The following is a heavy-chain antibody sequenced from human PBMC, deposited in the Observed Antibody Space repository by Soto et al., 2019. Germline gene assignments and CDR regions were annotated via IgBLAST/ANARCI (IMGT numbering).Heavy chain of an antibody. CDR1: GGSISSGGYY. V-gene: IGHV4-31*03. CDR2: IYYSAST. D-gene: IGHD2-21*02. CDR3: ARATAIPGTVTGHHSDY. J-gene: IGHJ4*02. Sequence: TLSLTCTVSGGSISSGGYYWSWIRQHPGKGLEWIGYIYYSASTYYNPSLKSRVTISVDTSKNQFSLKLSSVTAADTAVYYCARATAIPGTVTGHHSDYWGRGTLVTVSS.